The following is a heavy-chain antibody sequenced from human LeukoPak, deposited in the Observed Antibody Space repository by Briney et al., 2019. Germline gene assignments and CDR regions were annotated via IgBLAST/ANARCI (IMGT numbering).Heavy chain of an antibody. CDR2: IKKDVGEK. Sequence: GGSLRLSCAASGFTFSSHWMTWIRQAPGKGLEWVASIKKDVGEKFYVDSVKGRFTNSKDNAKNSLYLHMNSLRVEDTAVYYCARGPPYGSRSDYFDYWGQGTLVTVSS. CDR1: GFTFSSHW. D-gene: IGHD3-10*01. CDR3: ARGPPYGSRSDYFDY. V-gene: IGHV3-7*01. J-gene: IGHJ4*02.